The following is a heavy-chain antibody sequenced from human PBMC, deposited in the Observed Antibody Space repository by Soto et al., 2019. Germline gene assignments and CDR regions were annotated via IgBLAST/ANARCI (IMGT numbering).Heavy chain of an antibody. Sequence: SETLSLTCTVSGGSVSSGSYYWSWIRQPPGKGLEWIGYIYYSGSTNYNPSLKSRVTISVDTSKNQFSLKLSSVTAADTAVYYCARDFWSGYGVAGRVYGMDVWGQGTTVTVSS. V-gene: IGHV4-61*01. CDR1: GGSVSSGSYY. CDR3: ARDFWSGYGVAGRVYGMDV. D-gene: IGHD3-3*01. CDR2: IYYSGST. J-gene: IGHJ6*02.